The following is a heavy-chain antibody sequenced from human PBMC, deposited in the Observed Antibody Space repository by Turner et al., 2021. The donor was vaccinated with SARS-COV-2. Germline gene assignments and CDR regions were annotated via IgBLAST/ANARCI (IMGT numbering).Heavy chain of an antibody. CDR3: ASAFFYDSSGYYDYFDH. CDR1: GGSISSSSYY. V-gene: IGHV4-39*01. J-gene: IGHJ4*02. CDR2: IYDSSRS. Sequence: QLQLQESCPGLVKHSETLSITRTVSGGSISSSSYYWGWIRQSPGQGLEWIGDIYDSSRSYYSPSLESRVTISVDTSKNQFSLRLSSVTAADTAVYYCASAFFYDSSGYYDYFDHWGQGTLVTVSS. D-gene: IGHD3-22*01.